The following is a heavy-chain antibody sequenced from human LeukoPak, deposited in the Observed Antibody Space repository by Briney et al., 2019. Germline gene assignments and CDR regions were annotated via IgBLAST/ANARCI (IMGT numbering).Heavy chain of an antibody. CDR1: GGTFSSYA. CDR3: ARGRALGSPRGWFDP. CDR2: IIPIFGTA. V-gene: IGHV1-69*06. J-gene: IGHJ5*02. Sequence: GASVKVSCKASGGTFSSYAISWVRQAPGQGLEWMGGIIPIFGTANYAQKFQGRVTITADKSTSTAYMELSSLRSEDTAVYYCARGRALGSPRGWFDPWGQGTLVTVSS.